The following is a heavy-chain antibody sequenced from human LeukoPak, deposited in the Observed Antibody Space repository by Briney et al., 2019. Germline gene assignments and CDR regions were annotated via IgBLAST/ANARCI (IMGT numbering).Heavy chain of an antibody. J-gene: IGHJ4*02. D-gene: IGHD3-22*01. CDR2: INHSGST. Sequence: SETLSLTCAVYGGSFSGYYWSWTRQPPGKGLEWIGEINHSGSTNYNPSLKSRVTISVDTSKNQFSLKLSSVTAADTAVYYCARGGRNYYDSSGYSTGFDYWGQGTLVTVSS. CDR3: ARGGRNYYDSSGYSTGFDY. V-gene: IGHV4-34*01. CDR1: GGSFSGYY.